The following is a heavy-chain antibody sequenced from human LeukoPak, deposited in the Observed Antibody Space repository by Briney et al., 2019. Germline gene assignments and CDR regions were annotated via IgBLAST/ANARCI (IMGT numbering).Heavy chain of an antibody. D-gene: IGHD5-18*01. J-gene: IGHJ4*02. Sequence: SETLSLTCTVSGGSISRGANYWSWVRQPPGKGLEWIGYISYSGSTSYNPYLKSRVTISLDTSKNHFSLKLSSVTAADTAVYYCAREIYNYGVYFFDYWGQGTLVTVSS. CDR1: GGSISRGANY. CDR3: AREIYNYGVYFFDY. CDR2: ISYSGST. V-gene: IGHV4-30-4*08.